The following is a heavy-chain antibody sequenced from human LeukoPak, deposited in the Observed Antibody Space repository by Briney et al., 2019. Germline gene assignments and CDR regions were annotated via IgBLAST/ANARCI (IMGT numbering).Heavy chain of an antibody. CDR2: IYPGDSDT. D-gene: IGHD1-26*01. J-gene: IGHJ5*02. Sequence: PGESLRISCKGSGYIFSNYWIVWVRQMPGKVLEWMGIIYPGDSDTRYSPSFQGQVTISADKSISTAYLQWSSLKASDSAMYYCARHSLVGATRSYFDLWGQGTLVTVSS. CDR3: ARHSLVGATRSYFDL. V-gene: IGHV5-51*01. CDR1: GYIFSNYW.